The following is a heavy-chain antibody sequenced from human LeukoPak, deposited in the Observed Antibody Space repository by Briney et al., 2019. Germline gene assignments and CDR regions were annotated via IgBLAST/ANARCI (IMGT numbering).Heavy chain of an antibody. CDR3: ARRARATAGGDYFDY. V-gene: IGHV4-59*08. CDR1: GGSISSYY. J-gene: IGHJ4*02. Sequence: SETLSLTCTVSGGSISSYYWTWIRQPPGKGLEWISYIYYSGNTNYNPSLKSRVTISLDTSRNQFSMKLSSVTAADTAAYFCARRARATAGGDYFDYWGQGTLVTVSS. CDR2: IYYSGNT. D-gene: IGHD6-13*01.